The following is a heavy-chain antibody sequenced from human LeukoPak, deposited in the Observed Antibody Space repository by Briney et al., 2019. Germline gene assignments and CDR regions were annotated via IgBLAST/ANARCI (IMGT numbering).Heavy chain of an antibody. CDR1: GFTFSSYS. Sequence: GGSLRLSCAASGFTFSSYSMHWVRQAPGKGLEWVSYMRSSSSNIYYADSVKGRFTISRDNAKNPQYLQMNSRRDEDTAVYCCARENPPFYLRYFDWSALDYWGQGGLVTVSS. J-gene: IGHJ4*02. D-gene: IGHD3-9*01. V-gene: IGHV3-48*02. CDR3: ARENPPFYLRYFDWSALDY. CDR2: MRSSSSNI.